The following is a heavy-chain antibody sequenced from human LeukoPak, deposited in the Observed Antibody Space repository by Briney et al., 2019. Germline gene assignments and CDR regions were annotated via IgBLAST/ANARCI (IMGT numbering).Heavy chain of an antibody. Sequence: PGGSLRLSCAASGFTFSSYWMHWVRQAPGKGLEYVSAISSNGGSTYYANSVKGRFTISRDNSKNTLYLQMGSLRAEDMAVYYCARDPFDYWGQGTLVTVSS. V-gene: IGHV3-64*01. CDR1: GFTFSSYW. CDR3: ARDPFDY. CDR2: ISSNGGST. J-gene: IGHJ4*02.